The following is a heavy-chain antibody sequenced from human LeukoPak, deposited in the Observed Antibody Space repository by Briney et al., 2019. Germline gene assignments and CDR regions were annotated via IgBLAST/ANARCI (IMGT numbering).Heavy chain of an antibody. CDR1: GGSFSGYY. CDR2: INHSGST. D-gene: IGHD5-12*01. CDR3: ARLVNVDIVATMRYYFDY. Sequence: SETLSLTCAVYGGSFSGYYWSWIRQPPGKGLEWIGEINHSGSTNYNPSLKSRVTISVDTSKDQFSLKLSSVTAADTAVYYCARLVNVDIVATMRYYFDYWGQGTLVTVSS. V-gene: IGHV4-34*01. J-gene: IGHJ4*02.